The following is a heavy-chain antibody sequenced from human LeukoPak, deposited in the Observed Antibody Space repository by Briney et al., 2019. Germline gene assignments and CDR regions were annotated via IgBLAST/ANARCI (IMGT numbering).Heavy chain of an antibody. J-gene: IGHJ5*01. V-gene: IGHV4-59*08. D-gene: IGHD3-3*01. Sequence: SETLSLTCTVSGGAISSYYWNWIRQSPGKGLEWIGTIHFSGTTNYNPSLRNRLTISIDTSKSQFSLELTSVTAADTALYYCARQSAGDVWSRNRWFDSWGQGTLVTVSS. CDR3: ARQSAGDVWSRNRWFDS. CDR2: IHFSGTT. CDR1: GGAISSYY.